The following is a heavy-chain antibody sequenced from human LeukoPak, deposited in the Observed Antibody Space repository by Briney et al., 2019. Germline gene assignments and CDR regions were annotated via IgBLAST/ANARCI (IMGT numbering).Heavy chain of an antibody. CDR1: GFAFGNYA. CDR3: AKISTVTENFHH. J-gene: IGHJ4*02. Sequence: GGSLRLSCAASGFAFGNYAMGWVRQAPGKGLEWVSSIDSSGSYTPSADSVKGRFTIPRGNSENTVYLQMNSLRAEDTAVYSCAKISTVTENFHHWGQGTLVTVSS. CDR2: IDSSGSYT. D-gene: IGHD4-17*01. V-gene: IGHV3-23*01.